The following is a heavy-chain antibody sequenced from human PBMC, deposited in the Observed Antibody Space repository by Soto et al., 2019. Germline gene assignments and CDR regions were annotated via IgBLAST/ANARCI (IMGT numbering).Heavy chain of an antibody. D-gene: IGHD1-26*01. J-gene: IGHJ4*02. Sequence: VGSLRLSCASSVFTFSAYWMTCVRHSPGKGLEWLASIKKDGSEKYYVDSVKGRFTISRDNARNSLVLQMNSLRADDTAVYYCASRPPGTNYLGVLEYWGQRTLVNVSS. CDR1: VFTFSAYW. CDR2: IKKDGSEK. CDR3: ASRPPGTNYLGVLEY. V-gene: IGHV3-7*03.